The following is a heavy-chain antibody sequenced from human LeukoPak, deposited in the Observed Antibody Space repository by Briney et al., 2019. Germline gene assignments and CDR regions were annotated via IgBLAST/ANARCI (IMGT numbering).Heavy chain of an antibody. V-gene: IGHV1-46*01. CDR2: INPSGGST. Sequence: GASVKVSCKASGYTFTSYYMHWVRQAPGQGLEWMGIINPSGGSTSYAQKLQGRVTMTRDTSISTAYMDLSGLTSDDTAVYYCARDRCGYALGCRGRDYWGQGTQVTVSS. J-gene: IGHJ4*02. CDR3: ARDRCGYALGCRGRDY. CDR1: GYTFTSYY. D-gene: IGHD5-18*01.